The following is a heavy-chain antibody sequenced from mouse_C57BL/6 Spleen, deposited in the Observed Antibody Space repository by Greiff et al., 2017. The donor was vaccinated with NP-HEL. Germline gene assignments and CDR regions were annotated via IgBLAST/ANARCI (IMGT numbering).Heavy chain of an antibody. D-gene: IGHD3-2*02. CDR2: IDPENGDT. CDR1: GFNIKDDY. V-gene: IGHV14-4*01. CDR3: TTLRLPFAY. Sequence: VQLQQSGAELVRPGASVKLSCTASGFNIKDDYMHWVKQRPEQGLEWIGWIDPENGDTEYASKFQGKATITADTSSNTAYLQLSSLTSEDTAVYYCTTLRLPFAYWGQGTLVTVSA. J-gene: IGHJ3*01.